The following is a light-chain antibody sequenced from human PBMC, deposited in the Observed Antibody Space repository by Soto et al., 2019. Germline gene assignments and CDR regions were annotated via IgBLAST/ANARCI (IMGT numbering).Light chain of an antibody. CDR3: QQSYSTPPIN. Sequence: QMTQSPSSLSESVVDIVTITCRASQSISSYLNWYQQKPGKAPKLLIYAASSLQSGVPSRFSGSGSGTDFTLTIRSLQPEDFATYYCQQSYSTPPINCGQGKRREIK. CDR2: AAS. CDR1: QSISSY. J-gene: IGKJ5*01. V-gene: IGKV1-39*01.